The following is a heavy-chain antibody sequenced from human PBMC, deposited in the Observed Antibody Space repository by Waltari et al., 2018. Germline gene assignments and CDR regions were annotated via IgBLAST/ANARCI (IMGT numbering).Heavy chain of an antibody. V-gene: IGHV3-7*03. CDR2: IKYDGSET. Sequence: EVSLVESGGDLVQAGDSLRLCGAAPGFTVSDFWMTWVRQAPGKGLEWVANIKYDGSETYYVGSVRGRFTVSRDYLKNSVILQMNSLKAEDTAVYFCARTQYSATSYFDLWGQGTAVTVSS. D-gene: IGHD2-15*01. CDR3: ARTQYSATSYFDL. CDR1: GFTVSDFW. J-gene: IGHJ4*02.